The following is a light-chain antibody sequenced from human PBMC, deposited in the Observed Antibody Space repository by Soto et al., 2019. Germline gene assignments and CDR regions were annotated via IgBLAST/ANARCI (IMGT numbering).Light chain of an antibody. Sequence: QSVLTQPPSVSGAPVQRVTISCTGCSSNIGAGYDVHWYQQLPGTAPKLLIYGNSNRPSGVPDRFSGSTSGTSASLAITGLQAEDEADYYCQSYDSRLSGYYDFGTGTKVTVL. CDR3: QSYDSRLSGYYD. J-gene: IGLJ1*01. CDR1: SSNIGAGYD. V-gene: IGLV1-40*01. CDR2: GNS.